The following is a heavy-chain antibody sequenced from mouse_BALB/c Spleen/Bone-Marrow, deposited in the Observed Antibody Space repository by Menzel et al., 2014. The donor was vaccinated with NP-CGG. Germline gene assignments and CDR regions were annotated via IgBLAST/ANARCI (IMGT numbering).Heavy chain of an antibody. CDR1: GFNIKDTY. Sequence: EVHLVESGAELVKPGASVKLSCTASGFNIKDTYIHWVKRRPEQGLEWIGRIDPANGNTKYDLKFQGKATITADTSSNTAYLQLNSLTSEDTAVYYCARGIPYYPMDYWGQGTSVTVSS. D-gene: IGHD5-1-1*01. V-gene: IGHV14-3*02. CDR2: IDPANGNT. CDR3: ARGIPYYPMDY. J-gene: IGHJ4*01.